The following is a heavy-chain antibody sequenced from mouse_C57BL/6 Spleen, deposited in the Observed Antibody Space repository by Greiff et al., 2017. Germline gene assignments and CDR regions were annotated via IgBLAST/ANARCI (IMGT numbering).Heavy chain of an antibody. Sequence: VQLQQPGAELVKPGASVKLSCKASGYTFTSYWMQWVKQRPGQGLEWIGEIDPSDSYTNYNQKFKGKATLTVDTSSSTAYMQLSSLTSEDSAVYYCARWTGRGYFDCWGQGTTLTVSS. CDR2: IDPSDSYT. V-gene: IGHV1-50*01. CDR1: GYTFTSYW. J-gene: IGHJ2*01. D-gene: IGHD4-1*01. CDR3: ARWTGRGYFDC.